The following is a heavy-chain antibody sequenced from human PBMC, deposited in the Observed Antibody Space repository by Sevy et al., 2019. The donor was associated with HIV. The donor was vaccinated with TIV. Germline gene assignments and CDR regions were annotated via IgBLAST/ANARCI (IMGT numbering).Heavy chain of an antibody. V-gene: IGHV3-48*02. D-gene: IGHD5-18*01. CDR3: ARDAMGTAMEIGDYFDY. Sequence: GGSLRLSCAASGFTFSSYSMNWVRQAPGKGLEWVSYISSSSSTIYYADSVKGRFTISRDNAKNSLYLQMNSLRDEDTAVYDCARDAMGTAMEIGDYFDYWGQGTLVTVSS. J-gene: IGHJ4*02. CDR2: ISSSSSTI. CDR1: GFTFSSYS.